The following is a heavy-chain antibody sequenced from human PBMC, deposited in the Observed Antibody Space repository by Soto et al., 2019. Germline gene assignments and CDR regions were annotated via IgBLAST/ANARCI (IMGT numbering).Heavy chain of an antibody. CDR1: GGSISSGGYY. D-gene: IGHD6-19*01. J-gene: IGHJ4*02. CDR2: IYYSGST. CDR3: AREARGGWYYY. V-gene: IGHV4-31*03. Sequence: SETLSLTCTVSGGSISSGGYYWSWIRQHPGKGLEWIGYIYYSGSTYYNPSLKSRVTISVDTSKNQFSLKLSSVTAADTAVYYCAREARGGWYYYWGQGTLVTVSS.